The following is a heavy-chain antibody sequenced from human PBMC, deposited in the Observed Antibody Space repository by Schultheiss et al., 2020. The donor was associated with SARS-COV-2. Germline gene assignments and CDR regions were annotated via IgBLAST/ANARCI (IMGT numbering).Heavy chain of an antibody. J-gene: IGHJ6*02. CDR2: IIPIFGTA. V-gene: IGHV1-69*06. D-gene: IGHD3-22*01. CDR1: GGTFSSYA. Sequence: SVKVSCKASGGTFSSYAISWVRQAPGQGLEWMGGIIPIFGTANYAQKFQGRVTITADKSTSTAYMELSSLRSEDTAVYYCARRPYSYDSSGYPSKGNYYYYYGVDVWGQGTTVTVSS. CDR3: ARRPYSYDSSGYPSKGNYYYYYGVDV.